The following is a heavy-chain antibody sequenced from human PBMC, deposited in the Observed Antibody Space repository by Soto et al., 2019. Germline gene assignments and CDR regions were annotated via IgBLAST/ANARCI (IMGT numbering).Heavy chain of an antibody. CDR2: IIPIFGTA. CDR3: ARERVVADEANFDY. D-gene: IGHD2-21*01. V-gene: IGHV1-69*13. J-gene: IGHJ4*02. CDR1: GGTFSSYA. Sequence: GASVKVSCKASGGTFSSYAISWVRQAPGQGLEWMGGIIPIFGTANYAQKFQGRVTITADESTSTAYMELSSLRSEDTAVYYCARERVVADEANFDYWGQGTLVTVSS.